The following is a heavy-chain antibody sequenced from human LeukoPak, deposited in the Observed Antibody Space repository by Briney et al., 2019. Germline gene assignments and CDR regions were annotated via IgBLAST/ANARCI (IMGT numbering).Heavy chain of an antibody. CDR2: ISGSGGST. CDR3: AKGLVATILSVDAFDI. Sequence: PGGSLRLSCAASGFTFSSYSMNWVRQAPGKGLEWVSAISGSGGSTYYADSVKGRFTISRDNSKNTLYLQMNSLRAEDTAVYYCAKGLVATILSVDAFDIWGQGTMVTVSS. V-gene: IGHV3-23*01. CDR1: GFTFSSYS. D-gene: IGHD5-12*01. J-gene: IGHJ3*02.